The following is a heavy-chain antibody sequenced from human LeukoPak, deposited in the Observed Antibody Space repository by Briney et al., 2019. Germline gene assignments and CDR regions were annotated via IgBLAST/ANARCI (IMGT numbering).Heavy chain of an antibody. CDR1: GGSISSYY. Sequence: SETLSLTCTVSGGSISSYYWSWIRQPPGKGLESIGYIYYSGSTNYNPSLKSPVTISVDTSKNQFSLKLSSVTAADTAVYYCARASTAYYDILTGYRYYFDYWGQGTLVIVSS. CDR2: IYYSGST. J-gene: IGHJ4*02. CDR3: ARASTAYYDILTGYRYYFDY. D-gene: IGHD3-9*01. V-gene: IGHV4-59*01.